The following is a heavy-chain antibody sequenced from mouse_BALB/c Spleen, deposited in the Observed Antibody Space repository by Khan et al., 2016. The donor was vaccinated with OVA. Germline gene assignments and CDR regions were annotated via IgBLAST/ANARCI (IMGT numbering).Heavy chain of an antibody. Sequence: QIQLVQSGPELKKPGETVKISCKASGYTFTNHAMKWVKQATGKGLKWMGWINTYTGEPTYSDDFKGRFAISLETSASTAYLQINNLKNEDTATXFCARGYWYFDVWGAGTTVTVSS. V-gene: IGHV9-3-1*01. CDR2: INTYTGEP. J-gene: IGHJ1*01. CDR1: GYTFTNHA. CDR3: ARGYWYFDV.